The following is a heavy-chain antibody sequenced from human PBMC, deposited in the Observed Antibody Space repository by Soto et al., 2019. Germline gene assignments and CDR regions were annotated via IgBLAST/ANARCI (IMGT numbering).Heavy chain of an antibody. CDR3: ARALRYSSSSLRFDP. J-gene: IGHJ5*02. CDR2: IYYSGST. D-gene: IGHD6-6*01. Sequence: LSLTCTVSGGSISSYYWSWIRQPPGKGLEWIGYIYYSGSTNYNPSLKSRVTISVDTSKNQFSLKLSSVTAADTAVYYCARALRYSSSSLRFDPWGQGTLVTVSS. V-gene: IGHV4-59*01. CDR1: GGSISSYY.